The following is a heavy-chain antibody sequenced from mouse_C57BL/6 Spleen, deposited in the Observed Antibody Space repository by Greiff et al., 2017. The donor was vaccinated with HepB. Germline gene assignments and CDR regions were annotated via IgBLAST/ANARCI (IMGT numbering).Heavy chain of an antibody. J-gene: IGHJ2*01. D-gene: IGHD1-1*01. CDR2: ISYDGSN. CDR1: GYSITSGYY. Sequence: VQLKESGPGLVKPSQSLSLTCSVTGYSITSGYYWNWIRQFPGNKLEWLGYISYDGSNNYNPSLKNRISITRDTSKNQFFLKLNSVTTGDTATYYCARDRGITTVGATPYDFDGWGQGTTLTVSS. CDR3: ARDRGITTVGATPYDFDG. V-gene: IGHV3-6*01.